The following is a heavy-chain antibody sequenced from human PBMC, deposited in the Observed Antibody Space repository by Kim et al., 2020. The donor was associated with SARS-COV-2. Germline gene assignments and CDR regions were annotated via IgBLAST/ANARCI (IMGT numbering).Heavy chain of an antibody. V-gene: IGHV3-21*01. CDR1: GFMFSAYS. CDR3: ARDGSGSAYEIFYYYMDL. CDR2: ITSSSRYI. D-gene: IGHD3-10*01. J-gene: IGHJ6*03. Sequence: GGSLRLSCGGSGFMFSAYSMHWVRQAPGKGLEWVSSITSSSRYIHYADSVRGRFAISRDNAKNSLYLEMNSLRAEDTGVYYCARDGSGSAYEIFYYYMDLWGKGTTVTVPS.